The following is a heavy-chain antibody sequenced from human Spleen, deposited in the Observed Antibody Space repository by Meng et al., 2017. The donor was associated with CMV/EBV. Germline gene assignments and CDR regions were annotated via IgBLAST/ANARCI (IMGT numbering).Heavy chain of an antibody. CDR3: ARDLIVVAPAAIYDYYGMDV. J-gene: IGHJ6*02. CDR2: ISSGRSGNTI. D-gene: IGHD2-2*01. V-gene: IGHV3-48*03. CDR1: GFTFSSYE. Sequence: GGSLRLSCEASGFTFSSYEMNWVRQAPGKGLEWVPYISSGRSGNTIHYADSVKGRFTISRDNAKNSVYLQMNSLRAEDTAVYYCARDLIVVAPAAIYDYYGMDVWGQGTTVTVSS.